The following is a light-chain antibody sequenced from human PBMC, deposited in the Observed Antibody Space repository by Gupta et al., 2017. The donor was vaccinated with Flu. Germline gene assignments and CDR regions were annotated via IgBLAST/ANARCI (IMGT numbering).Light chain of an antibody. Sequence: QSVLTQPPSASATPGPRVTISCSGSSSNIGSNYVYWYQQLPGTAPKLLIYRNNQRPSGVPDRFSGSKSGTSASLAISGLRSEDEADYYCAAWDDSLSGPVFGTGTKVTVL. CDR3: AAWDDSLSGPV. CDR2: RNN. CDR1: SSNIGSNY. V-gene: IGLV1-47*01. J-gene: IGLJ1*01.